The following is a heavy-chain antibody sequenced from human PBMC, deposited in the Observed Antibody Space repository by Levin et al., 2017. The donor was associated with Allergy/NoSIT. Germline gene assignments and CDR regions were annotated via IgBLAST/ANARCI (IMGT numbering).Heavy chain of an antibody. CDR2: INPFSGGT. Sequence: GGSLRLSCKASESSFTDYYIHWVRQAPGQGLEWMGWINPFSGGTKYAQKFQGRVTVTGDTAISTVYMEMSSLRSDDTAVYYCGRRRSGYYDVIDYWGQGTLVTV. V-gene: IGHV1-2*02. J-gene: IGHJ4*02. CDR1: ESSFTDYY. D-gene: IGHD3-3*01. CDR3: GRRRSGYYDVIDY.